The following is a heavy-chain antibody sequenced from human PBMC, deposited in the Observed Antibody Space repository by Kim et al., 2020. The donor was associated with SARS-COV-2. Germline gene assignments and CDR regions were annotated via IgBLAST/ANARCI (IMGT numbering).Heavy chain of an antibody. V-gene: IGHV3-30*18. J-gene: IGHJ4*02. CDR2: ISYDGSNK. Sequence: GGSLRLSCAASGFTFSSYGMHWVRQAPGKGLEWVAVISYDGSNKYYADSVKGRFTISRDNSKNTLYLQMNSLRAEDTAVYYCAKAPQISDYWGQGTLVTVSS. CDR1: GFTFSSYG. CDR3: AKAPQISDY.